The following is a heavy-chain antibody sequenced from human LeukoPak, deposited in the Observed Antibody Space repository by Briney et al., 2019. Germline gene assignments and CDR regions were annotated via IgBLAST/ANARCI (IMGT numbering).Heavy chain of an antibody. CDR3: ARLGGGHYPFDY. CDR2: IYYSGST. CDR1: GGSISSYY. J-gene: IGHJ4*02. V-gene: IGHV4-59*08. Sequence: SETLSLTCTVSGGSISSYYWSWIRQPPGKGLEWIGYIYYSGSTYYNPSLKSRVTISVDTSKNQFSLKLSSVTAADTAVYYCARLGGGHYPFDYWGQGSLVTASS. D-gene: IGHD1-26*01.